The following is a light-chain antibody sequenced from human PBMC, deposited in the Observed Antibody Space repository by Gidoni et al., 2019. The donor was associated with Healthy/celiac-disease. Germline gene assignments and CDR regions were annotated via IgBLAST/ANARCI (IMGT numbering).Light chain of an antibody. CDR2: GAS. Sequence: ETVLTQSPGTLSLSPGERATLSCRASQSVSSSYLAWYQQKPGQAPRLLLDGASSRATGIPDRFSGSGSGTDFTLTISRLEPEDFAVYYCQQYGSSPRTFGQGTKLEIK. V-gene: IGKV3-20*01. J-gene: IGKJ2*01. CDR1: QSVSSSY. CDR3: QQYGSSPRT.